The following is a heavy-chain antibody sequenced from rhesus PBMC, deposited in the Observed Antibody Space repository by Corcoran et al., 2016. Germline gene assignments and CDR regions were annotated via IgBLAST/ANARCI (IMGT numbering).Heavy chain of an antibody. Sequence: QVQLQESGPGVVKPSETLSLTCAVSGYSISSGYAWSWIRQPPGTGLEWIGYIYGSSGSTNYNPSLKNRVTISKDTSKNQFSLKLTSVTAADTAVYYCARGAAAAGRPFDYWGQGVLVTVSS. J-gene: IGHJ4*01. V-gene: IGHV4-76*01. CDR2: IYGSSGST. CDR3: ARGAAAAGRPFDY. D-gene: IGHD6S26*01. CDR1: GYSISSGYA.